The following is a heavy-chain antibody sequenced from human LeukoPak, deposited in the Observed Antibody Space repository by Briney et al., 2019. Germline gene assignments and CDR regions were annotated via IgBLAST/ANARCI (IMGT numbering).Heavy chain of an antibody. J-gene: IGHJ3*02. CDR3: ARRSTLLQLWFLYAFDI. V-gene: IGHV4-34*01. CDR2: INHSGST. CDR1: GFTFSSYG. D-gene: IGHD5-18*01. Sequence: NPGGSLRLSCAASGFTFSSYGMSWVRQPPGKGLEWIGEINHSGSTNYNPSLKSRVTISVDTSKNQFSLKLSSVTAADTAVYYCARRSTLLQLWFLYAFDIWGQGTMVTVSS.